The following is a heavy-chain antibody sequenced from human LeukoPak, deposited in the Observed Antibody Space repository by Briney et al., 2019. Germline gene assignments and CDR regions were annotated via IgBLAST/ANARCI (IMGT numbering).Heavy chain of an antibody. CDR1: GGSISSNNW. J-gene: IGHJ3*02. D-gene: IGHD3-3*01. CDR2: IYHDGST. Sequence: SETLSLTCAVSGGSISSNNWWIWVRQSPEKGLEWIGEIYHDGSTYYNPSLKSRVTISVDTSKNQFSLKLSSVTAADTAVYYCAITYYDFWSGYRKDAFDIWGQGTMVTVSS. V-gene: IGHV4-4*02. CDR3: AITYYDFWSGYRKDAFDI.